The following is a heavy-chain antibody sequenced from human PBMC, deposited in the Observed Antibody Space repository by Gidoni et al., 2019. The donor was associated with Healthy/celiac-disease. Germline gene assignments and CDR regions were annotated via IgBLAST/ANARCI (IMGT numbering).Heavy chain of an antibody. CDR1: GYTFTSYD. CDR3: ARGPYYYDSSGYYNALDY. Sequence: QVQLVQSGAEVKKPGASVKVSCKASGYTFTSYDINWVRQATGQGLEWMGWMNPNSGNTGYAQKFQGRVTMTRNTSISTAYMELSSLRSEDTAVYYCARGPYYYDSSGYYNALDYWGQGTLVTVSS. CDR2: MNPNSGNT. V-gene: IGHV1-8*01. J-gene: IGHJ4*02. D-gene: IGHD3-22*01.